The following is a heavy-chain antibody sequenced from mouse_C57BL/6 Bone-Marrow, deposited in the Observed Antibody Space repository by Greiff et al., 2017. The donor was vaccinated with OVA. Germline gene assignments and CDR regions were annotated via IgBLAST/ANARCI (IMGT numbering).Heavy chain of an antibody. CDR2: ISYDGSN. CDR3: AREGYGSSPLYWYFDV. CDR1: GYSITSGYY. V-gene: IGHV3-6*01. D-gene: IGHD1-1*01. Sequence: VQLKQSGPGLVKPSQSLSLTCSVTGYSITSGYYWNWIRQFPGNKLEWMGYISYDGSNNYNPSLKNRISITRDTSKNQFFLKLNSVTTEDTATYYCAREGYGSSPLYWYFDVWGTGTTVTVSS. J-gene: IGHJ1*03.